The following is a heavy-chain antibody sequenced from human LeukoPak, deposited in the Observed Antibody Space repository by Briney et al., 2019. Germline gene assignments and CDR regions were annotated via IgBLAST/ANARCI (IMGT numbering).Heavy chain of an antibody. D-gene: IGHD3-22*01. CDR3: AKDPYYYDSSGYYE. J-gene: IGHJ4*02. CDR1: GFTFSSYA. Sequence: GGSLRLSCAASGFTFSSYAMSWVRQAPGKGLEWVSAISGSGGSTYYADSVKGRFTISKDNSKNTLYLQMNSLRAEDTAVYYCAKDPYYYDSSGYYEWGQGTLVTVSS. CDR2: ISGSGGST. V-gene: IGHV3-23*01.